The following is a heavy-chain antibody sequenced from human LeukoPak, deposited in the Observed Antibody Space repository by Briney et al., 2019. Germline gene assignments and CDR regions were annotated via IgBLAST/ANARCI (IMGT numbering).Heavy chain of an antibody. J-gene: IGHJ5*02. Sequence: ASVKVSCKASGYTFTGYYMHWVRQAPGQGLEWMGWINPNSGGTNYAQKFQGRVTMTRDTSISTAYMELSRLRSDDTAVYYCARPRYFDKPLQTGFDPWGQGTLVTVSS. CDR2: INPNSGGT. CDR1: GYTFTGYY. D-gene: IGHD3-9*01. V-gene: IGHV1-2*02. CDR3: ARPRYFDKPLQTGFDP.